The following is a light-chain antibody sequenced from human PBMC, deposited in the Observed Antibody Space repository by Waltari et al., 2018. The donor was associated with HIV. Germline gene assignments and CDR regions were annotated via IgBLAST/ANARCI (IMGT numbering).Light chain of an antibody. CDR1: HSLQHTDGKTY. CDR2: EVS. V-gene: IGKV2D-29*02. J-gene: IGKJ2*01. Sequence: DIVMTQTLPSLSVTPGQPASFSCNPSHSLQHTDGKTYLYWYLQRPGQSPQVLIYEVSKRYTGVPDRFSGSGSGTHFTLKIARVEAEDVGSYYCMQSLHLLYTFGQGTKLEIK. CDR3: MQSLHLLYT.